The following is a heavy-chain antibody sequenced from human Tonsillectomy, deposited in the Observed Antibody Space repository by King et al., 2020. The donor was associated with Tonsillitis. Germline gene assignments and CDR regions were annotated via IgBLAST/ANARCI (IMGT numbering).Heavy chain of an antibody. CDR3: ASPWDDGDSDDAFEI. CDR2: IIPIFGTA. D-gene: IGHD1-1*01. Sequence: VQLVESGAEVKKPGSSVKVSCKASGGTFSSYAISWVRQAPGQGLELLGVIIPIFGTATYAQKFQGSVTITADESTSTAYMELSSLRSEDTAVYYCASPWDDGDSDDAFEIWGQGTRVSVSS. V-gene: IGHV1-69*01. CDR1: GGTFSSYA. J-gene: IGHJ3*02.